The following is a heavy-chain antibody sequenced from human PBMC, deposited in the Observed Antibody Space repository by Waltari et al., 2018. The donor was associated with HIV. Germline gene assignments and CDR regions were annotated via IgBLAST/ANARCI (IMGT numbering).Heavy chain of an antibody. D-gene: IGHD6-19*01. CDR3: AKDLSGQYTCDY. CDR1: GFSFSSDA. V-gene: IGHV3-30*18. Sequence: QVQLVESGGGVVQPGRSLRLSCAASGFSFSSDAMHWVRQAPGKGLEWVTFISYDGRHIYYADSVKGRFTISRDNSKNMLYLQMNSLRPEDTAVYFCAKDLSGQYTCDYCGQGTLVTVSS. J-gene: IGHJ4*02. CDR2: ISYDGRHI.